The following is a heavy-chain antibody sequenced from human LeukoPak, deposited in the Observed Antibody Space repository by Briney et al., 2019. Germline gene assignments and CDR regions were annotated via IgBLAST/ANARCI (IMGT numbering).Heavy chain of an antibody. CDR2: INPNSGGT. D-gene: IGHD3-22*01. J-gene: IGHJ4*02. V-gene: IGHV1-2*02. CDR1: GYTFTGYY. Sequence: ASVKVSCKASGYTFTGYYMHWVRQAPGQGLGWMGWINPNSGGTNYAQKFQGRVTMTRDTSISTAYMELNRLRSDDTAVYYCARRDYYDSSGYDYWGQGTLVTVSS. CDR3: ARRDYYDSSGYDY.